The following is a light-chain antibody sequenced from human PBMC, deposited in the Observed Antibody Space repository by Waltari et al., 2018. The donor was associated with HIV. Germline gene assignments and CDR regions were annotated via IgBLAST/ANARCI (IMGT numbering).Light chain of an antibody. Sequence: EVVCTHSAGTLSLSPGKRGTLSCRVSKSVTIAFLVWDQQKFRPAPRLLIYGTSKRATGIPDRFSGSGSGTDFTLTISALEPEDFAVYYCQKFGGSQYTFGQGTKLEIK. J-gene: IGKJ2*01. V-gene: IGKV3-20*01. CDR2: GTS. CDR3: QKFGGSQYT. CDR1: KSVTIAF.